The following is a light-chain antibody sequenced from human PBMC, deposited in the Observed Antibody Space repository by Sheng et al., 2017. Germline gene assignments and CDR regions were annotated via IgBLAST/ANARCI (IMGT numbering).Light chain of an antibody. Sequence: EIVLTQSPATLSLSPGERATLSCRASHSLISYLAWYQQKPGQAPRLLIYGASNRAIGIPVRFSGSGSGTDFTLTISSLEPEDFAVYYCQQHSSWPWTFGQGTRVEIK. CDR3: QQHSSWPWT. V-gene: IGKV3-11*01. J-gene: IGKJ1*01. CDR2: GAS. CDR1: HSLISY.